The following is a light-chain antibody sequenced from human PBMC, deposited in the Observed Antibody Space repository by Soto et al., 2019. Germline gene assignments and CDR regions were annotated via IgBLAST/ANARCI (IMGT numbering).Light chain of an antibody. CDR3: GTWDSSLSAEI. CDR2: RNN. CDR1: SSNIGNNF. J-gene: IGLJ2*01. Sequence: QSVLTQPPSASGTPGQRVTISCSGSSSNIGNNFVYWYHQVPGTAPKFLIYRNNKRPSGVSDRISGSKSGTSATLGITGLQTGDEADYYCGTWDSSLSAEIFGGGTKLTVL. V-gene: IGLV1-51*02.